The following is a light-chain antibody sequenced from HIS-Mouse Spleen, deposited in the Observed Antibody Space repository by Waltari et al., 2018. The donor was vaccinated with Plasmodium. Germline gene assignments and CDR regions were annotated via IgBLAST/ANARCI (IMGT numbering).Light chain of an antibody. CDR3: YSTDSSGNHRV. CDR1: ALTKKY. J-gene: IGLJ3*02. Sequence: SYELTQPPPASASPGQTARTTCSGDALTKKYAYWYQKKSGQAPVLVIYEDSKRPTGIPERFSGSSSGTMATLTISGAQVEDEADYYCYSTDSSGNHRVFGGGTKLTVL. V-gene: IGLV3-10*01. CDR2: EDS.